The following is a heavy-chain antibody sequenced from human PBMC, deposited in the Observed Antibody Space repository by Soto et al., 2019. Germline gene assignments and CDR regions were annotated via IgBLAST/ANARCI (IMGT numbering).Heavy chain of an antibody. CDR2: ISGDSFTI. V-gene: IGHV3-23*01. D-gene: IGHD1-20*01. CDR1: GVTFSTSS. J-gene: IGHJ4*02. CDR3: ASGVDNPSYFAH. Sequence: EVQVLVSGGGVIQPRGSLRLSCAVSGVTFSTSSMSWVRQAPGKGLEWVSIISGDSFTIEYADSVKGRYIIFRDNSKNIVYLQMNNLRAEDTAVYYCASGVDNPSYFAHWGQGTLVTVSS.